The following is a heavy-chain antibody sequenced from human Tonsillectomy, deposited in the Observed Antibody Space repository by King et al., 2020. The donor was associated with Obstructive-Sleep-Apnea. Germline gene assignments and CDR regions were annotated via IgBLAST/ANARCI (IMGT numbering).Heavy chain of an antibody. CDR1: GFTFSSYA. J-gene: IGHJ5*02. D-gene: IGHD6-19*01. CDR2: LWNDGRNK. V-gene: IGHV3-33*06. Sequence: VQLVESGGGVGQPGRSLRLSCATSGFTFSSYAMHWVRQAPGRGLEGVAALWNDGRNKLYADSVRGRLTISRDNSNNTLCLQMNSLRAEDTAFYYRAKSKEALAALLGSWGQGTLVTVSS. CDR3: AKSKEALAALLGS.